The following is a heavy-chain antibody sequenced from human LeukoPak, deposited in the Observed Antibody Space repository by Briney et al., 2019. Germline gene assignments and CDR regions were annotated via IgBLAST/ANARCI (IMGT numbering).Heavy chain of an antibody. Sequence: GGSLRLSCAASGLIASGDYINWVRQAPGKGLEWVSVLFTDGSTHYANSVKGRFIISRDNSKNTLYLQMNSLRAEDTAVYYCAKVSRFGEFHGYYFDYWGQGTLVTVSS. V-gene: IGHV3-66*01. D-gene: IGHD3-10*01. J-gene: IGHJ4*02. CDR3: AKVSRFGEFHGYYFDY. CDR1: GLIASGDY. CDR2: LFTDGST.